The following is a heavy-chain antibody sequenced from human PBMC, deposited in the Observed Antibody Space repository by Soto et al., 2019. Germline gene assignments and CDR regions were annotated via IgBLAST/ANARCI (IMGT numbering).Heavy chain of an antibody. Sequence: PGESLKISCKGSGYKFIDYWIGWVRQVPGKGLEWMGSIYPGDFDIKYGPSFQGQVTISADKSITTVYLQWSSLKASDTGICYCARAFGGEYYDRRSWYSAYWGQGTQVTVS. V-gene: IGHV5-51*01. CDR1: GYKFIDYW. CDR3: ARAFGGEYYDRRSWYSAY. J-gene: IGHJ4*02. CDR2: IYPGDFDI. D-gene: IGHD3-16*01.